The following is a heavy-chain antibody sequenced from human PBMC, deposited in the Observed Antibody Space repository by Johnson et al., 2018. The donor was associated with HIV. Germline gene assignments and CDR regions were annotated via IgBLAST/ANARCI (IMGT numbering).Heavy chain of an antibody. Sequence: VQLVESGGGLVQPGRSLRLSCAASGFTFDDYAMHWVRQAPGKGLEWVSGISWNSGGIYYADSVKGRFTISRDNARNSLYLQMNSLRAEDTAVYYCTGGWYNLSAFDIWGQGTMVTVSS. J-gene: IGHJ3*02. D-gene: IGHD6-19*01. CDR3: TGGWYNLSAFDI. V-gene: IGHV3-9*01. CDR2: ISWNSGGI. CDR1: GFTFDDYA.